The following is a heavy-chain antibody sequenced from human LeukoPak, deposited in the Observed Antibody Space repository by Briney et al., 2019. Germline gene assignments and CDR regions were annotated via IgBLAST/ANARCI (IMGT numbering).Heavy chain of an antibody. CDR2: INYSGVST. D-gene: IGHD7-27*01. J-gene: IGHJ4*02. V-gene: IGHV3-23*01. CDR1: GFTFSSYG. Sequence: GGSLRLSCAASGFTFSSYGMSWVRQAPGKGLEWVSVINYSGVSTNYADSVKGRFIISRDNSKNTVYLQMNSLRVEDTAVYYCAKDQNWEGGYWGQGTLVTVSS. CDR3: AKDQNWEGGY.